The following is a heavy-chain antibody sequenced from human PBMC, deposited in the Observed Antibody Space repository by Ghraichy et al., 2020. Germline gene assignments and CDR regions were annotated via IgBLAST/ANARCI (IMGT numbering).Heavy chain of an antibody. CDR1: GFTFSRYD. D-gene: IGHD7-27*01. CDR2: IKTTGDA. CDR3: ARAPPGDWYFDL. J-gene: IGHJ2*01. Sequence: GESLNISCAASGFTFSRYDMHWVRQGTGKGLEWVSGIKTTGDAYYPGSVKGRFTISRENAKNSLFLQMNSLTADDTAVYYCARAPPGDWYFDLWGRGTLVTVSS. V-gene: IGHV3-13*01.